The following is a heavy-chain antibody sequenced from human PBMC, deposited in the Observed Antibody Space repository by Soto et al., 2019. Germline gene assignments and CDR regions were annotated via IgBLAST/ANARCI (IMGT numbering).Heavy chain of an antibody. CDR2: IRSKAYGGTT. V-gene: IGHV3-49*04. Sequence: EVQLVESGGGLVQPGRSLRLSCTASGFTFGDYAMSWVRQAPGKGLEWVGFIRSKAYGGTTEYAASVKGRFTISSDDSHSIAYVQMNSLKTEDTAVYYGTRSGDDYGAYAYFQHWGQGTLVTVSS. J-gene: IGHJ1*01. D-gene: IGHD4-17*01. CDR3: TRSGDDYGAYAYFQH. CDR1: GFTFGDYA.